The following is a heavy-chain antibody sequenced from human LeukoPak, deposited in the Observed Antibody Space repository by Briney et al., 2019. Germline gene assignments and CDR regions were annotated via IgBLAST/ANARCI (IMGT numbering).Heavy chain of an antibody. V-gene: IGHV5-51*01. CDR2: IHPGDSDT. CDR3: ARTHYYDSSGYPAFDS. CDR1: GYMFITYW. J-gene: IGHJ4*02. Sequence: GESLKISCKGSGYMFITYWIGWVRQMRGKGLEWMGIIHPGDSDTRYSPSFEGQVTISADKSISTAYLQWSSLKASDTATYYCARTHYYDSSGYPAFDSWGQGTLVTVSS. D-gene: IGHD3-22*01.